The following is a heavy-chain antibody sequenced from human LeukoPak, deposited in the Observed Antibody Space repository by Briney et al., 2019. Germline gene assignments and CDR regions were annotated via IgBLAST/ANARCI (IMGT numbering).Heavy chain of an antibody. CDR1: GGSISSSSYY. D-gene: IGHD3-3*01. V-gene: IGHV4-39*07. CDR3: AREFYDFWSGSKYYFDY. Sequence: SETLSLTCTVSGGSISSSSYYWGWIRQPPGKGLEWIGSIYYSGSTYYNPSLKSRVTISVDTSKNQFSLKLSSVTAADTAVYYCAREFYDFWSGSKYYFDYWGQGTLVTVSS. J-gene: IGHJ4*02. CDR2: IYYSGST.